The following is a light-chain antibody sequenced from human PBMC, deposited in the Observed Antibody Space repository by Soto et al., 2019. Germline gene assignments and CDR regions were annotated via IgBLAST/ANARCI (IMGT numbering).Light chain of an antibody. Sequence: DIQMTQSPSTLSGSVGDRVTITCRASQTISSWLAWYQQKPGKAPKLLIFAASSLQSGVPSRFSGSGSGTDFTLTISSLQPEDIGTCYCQNYNSAPPTFGQGTKVDIK. V-gene: IGKV1-5*01. J-gene: IGKJ1*01. CDR3: QNYNSAPPT. CDR1: QTISSW. CDR2: AAS.